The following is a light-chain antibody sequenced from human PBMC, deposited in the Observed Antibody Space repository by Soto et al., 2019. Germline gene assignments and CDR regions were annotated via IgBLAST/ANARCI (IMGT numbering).Light chain of an antibody. J-gene: IGKJ4*01. CDR2: DAS. CDR1: QSISSR. Sequence: EILMTQSPATLSVSPGERASLSCRASQSISSRLAWYQQKPGQAPRLLIYDASTRAAGIPARFSGSGSATEFTLTINSLQSEDFAVYYCQQYNDWPPLTFGGGTKVEVK. CDR3: QQYNDWPPLT. V-gene: IGKV3D-15*01.